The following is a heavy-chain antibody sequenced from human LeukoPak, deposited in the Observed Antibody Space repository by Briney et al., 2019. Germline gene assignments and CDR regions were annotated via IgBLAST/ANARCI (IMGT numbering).Heavy chain of an antibody. Sequence: GGSLRLSCAASGFPFSSHWLSWFRQSPGKGLEWVAHINQDGSEKYYVDSVKGRCTISRDNARNSQYLQMNSLRAEDTAVYYCASGGGWVFNNWGQGTLVTVSS. D-gene: IGHD6-19*01. CDR3: ASGGGWVFNN. J-gene: IGHJ4*02. V-gene: IGHV3-7*01. CDR2: INQDGSEK. CDR1: GFPFSSHW.